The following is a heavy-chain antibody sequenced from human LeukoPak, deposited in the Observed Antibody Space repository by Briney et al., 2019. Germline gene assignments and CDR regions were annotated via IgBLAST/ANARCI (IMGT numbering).Heavy chain of an antibody. V-gene: IGHV5-51*01. CDR1: GYSFTSYW. Sequence: GESLKISCKGSGYSFTSYWIGWVRQMPGKGLEWMGIIYPGDSDTRYSPSFQGQVTISVDKSISTAYLQWSGLKASDTAMYYCARRTYDILTGYSSPFDYWGQGTLVTVSS. J-gene: IGHJ4*02. CDR2: IYPGDSDT. D-gene: IGHD3-9*01. CDR3: ARRTYDILTGYSSPFDY.